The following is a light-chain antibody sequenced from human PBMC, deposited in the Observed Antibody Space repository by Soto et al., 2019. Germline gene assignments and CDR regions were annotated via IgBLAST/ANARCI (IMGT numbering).Light chain of an antibody. CDR1: QGISRY. V-gene: IGKV1D-8*01. CDR3: QQYDSFPRT. Sequence: VIWMTQSPSLLSASTGDRVTISCRVSQGISRYLAWYQQKPGKAPELLIYAASTLQSGVPSRFSGSGSGTDFTLTISCLQSEDFATYYCQQYDSFPRTFGQGTKVEIK. CDR2: AAS. J-gene: IGKJ1*01.